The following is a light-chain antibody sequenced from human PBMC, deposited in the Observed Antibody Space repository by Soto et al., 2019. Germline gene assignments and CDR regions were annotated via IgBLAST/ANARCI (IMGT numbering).Light chain of an antibody. CDR3: ASYTTSSTYV. Sequence: QSVLTQPASVSGSPGQSIAISCTGTSSDVGGYSYVSWYQQQPGKAPKLVISDVSNRPSGVSDRFSGSKSGNTASLTISGLQTEDEADYYCASYTTSSTYVFGTGTKVNV. V-gene: IGLV2-14*01. J-gene: IGLJ1*01. CDR1: SSDVGGYSY. CDR2: DVS.